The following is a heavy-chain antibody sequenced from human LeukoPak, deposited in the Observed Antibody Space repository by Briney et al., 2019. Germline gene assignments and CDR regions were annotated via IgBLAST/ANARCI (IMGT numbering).Heavy chain of an antibody. CDR2: ISGGGSNT. V-gene: IGHV3-23*01. CDR1: GFAFSSYA. CDR3: AKSAGDYYYYYMDV. D-gene: IGHD3-10*01. Sequence: GGSLRLSCAASGFAFSSYAMIWVRQTPGKGLECVSSISGGGSNTYYADSVKGRFTISRDQSKNTLYVQMNSLRAEDTAIYYCAKSAGDYYYYYMDVWGKGTTVTVSS. J-gene: IGHJ6*03.